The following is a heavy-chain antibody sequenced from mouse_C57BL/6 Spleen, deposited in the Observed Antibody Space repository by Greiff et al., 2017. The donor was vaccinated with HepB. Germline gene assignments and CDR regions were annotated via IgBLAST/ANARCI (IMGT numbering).Heavy chain of an antibody. Sequence: EVQRVESGGDLVKPGGSLKLSCAASGFTFSSYGMSWVRQTPDKRLEWVATISSGGSYTYYPDSVKGRFTISRDNAKNTLYLQMSSLKSEDTAMYYGARQGGYGSSPAWFAYWGQGTLVTVSA. D-gene: IGHD1-1*01. CDR3: ARQGGYGSSPAWFAY. CDR1: GFTFSSYG. J-gene: IGHJ3*01. CDR2: ISSGGSYT. V-gene: IGHV5-6*01.